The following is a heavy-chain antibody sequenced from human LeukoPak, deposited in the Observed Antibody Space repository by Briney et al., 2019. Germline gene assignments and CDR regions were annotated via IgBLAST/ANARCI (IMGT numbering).Heavy chain of an antibody. CDR3: ARVEGHCSSTSCYGDWFDP. Sequence: GASVKVSCKASGYTFTSYAMNWVRQAPGQGLEWMGWINTHTGNPTYAQGFTGRFVFSLDTSVSTAYLQISSLKAEDTAVYYCARVEGHCSSTSCYGDWFDPWGQGTLVTVSS. V-gene: IGHV7-4-1*02. CDR1: GYTFTSYA. CDR2: INTHTGNP. J-gene: IGHJ5*02. D-gene: IGHD2-2*01.